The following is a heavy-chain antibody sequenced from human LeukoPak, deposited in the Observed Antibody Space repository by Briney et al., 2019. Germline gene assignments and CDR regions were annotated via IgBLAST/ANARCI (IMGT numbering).Heavy chain of an antibody. D-gene: IGHD2-15*01. Sequence: SETLSLTCTVSGGSISSSSYYWGWIRQPPGKGLEWIGSIYYSGSTYYNPSLKSRVTISVDTSKNQFSLKLSSVTAADTAVYYCARQGYCSGGSCYSYYFDYWGQGTPVTVSS. CDR1: GGSISSSSYY. V-gene: IGHV4-39*01. CDR3: ARQGYCSGGSCYSYYFDY. J-gene: IGHJ4*02. CDR2: IYYSGST.